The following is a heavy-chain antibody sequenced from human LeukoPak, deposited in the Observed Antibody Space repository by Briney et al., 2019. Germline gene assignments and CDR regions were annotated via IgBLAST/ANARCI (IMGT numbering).Heavy chain of an antibody. D-gene: IGHD3-9*01. J-gene: IGHJ4*02. CDR1: GFTYSSYW. V-gene: IGHV3-7*01. CDR2: IKQDGSEK. CDR3: ARVRGYDILTGYYSPYFDY. Sequence: GGSLTLSCAASGFTYSSYWMSWVRQAPGKGLEWVANIKQDGSEKYYVDSVKGLFTISRDNAKNSLYLQMNSLRAEDTAVYYCARVRGYDILTGYYSPYFDYWGQGTLVTVSS.